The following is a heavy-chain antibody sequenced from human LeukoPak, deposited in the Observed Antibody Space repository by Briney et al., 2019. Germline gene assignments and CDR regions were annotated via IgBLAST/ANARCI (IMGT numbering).Heavy chain of an antibody. J-gene: IGHJ4*02. CDR2: VHLNGAT. CDR1: GGSIITTNW. CDR3: TRESGAFSPFGF. V-gene: IGHV4-4*02. D-gene: IGHD1-26*01. Sequence: SSETLSLTCGVSGGSIITTNWWSWVRQPPGKGLGWIGEVHLNGATNYNPSLESRVSMSIDKSKNQLSLKLSSVTAADTATYYCTRESGAFSPFGFWGQGTLVTVSS.